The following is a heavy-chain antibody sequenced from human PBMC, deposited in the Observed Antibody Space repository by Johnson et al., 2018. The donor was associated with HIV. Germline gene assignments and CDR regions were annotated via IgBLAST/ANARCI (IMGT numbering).Heavy chain of an antibody. CDR1: GFNFSSHW. J-gene: IGHJ3*02. V-gene: IGHV3-74*03. Sequence: VQLVESGGGSLQSGGSLRLSCAASGFNFSSHWMHWVRQSPGKGLVWVSRINSEGSIITYADSVKGRFTVSRDNAKNTLFLQMTSLRPEDTAVYYCTRGYCTHGVCVTKVEAFDMWGQGTMVTVSS. D-gene: IGHD2-8*01. CDR2: INSEGSII. CDR3: TRGYCTHGVCVTKVEAFDM.